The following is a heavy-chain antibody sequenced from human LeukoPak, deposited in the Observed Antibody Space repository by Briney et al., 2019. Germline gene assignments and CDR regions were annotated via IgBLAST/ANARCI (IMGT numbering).Heavy chain of an antibody. CDR2: IYYSGST. D-gene: IGHD3-22*01. CDR1: GGSISSSSYY. V-gene: IGHV4-39*07. J-gene: IGHJ4*02. Sequence: SETLSLTCTVSGGSISSSSYYWGWIRQPPGKGLEWIGSIYYSGSTYYNPSLKSRVTISVDTSKNQFSLKLSSVTAADTAVYYCARRPVYYYDSSGYLGFDYWGQGTLVTVSS. CDR3: ARRPVYYYDSSGYLGFDY.